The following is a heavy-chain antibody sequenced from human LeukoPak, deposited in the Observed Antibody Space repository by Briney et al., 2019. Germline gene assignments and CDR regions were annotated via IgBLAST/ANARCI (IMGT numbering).Heavy chain of an antibody. J-gene: IGHJ4*02. V-gene: IGHV2-5*01. CDR1: GFSLTTGGVA. CDR3: AHRVSSGFDY. Sequence: ESGPTLVKPTQTLTLTCTFSGFSLTTGGVAVGWIRQPPGKALEWLALIYGNDDKRYSPSLKSRLTISKDISKNQVVLTMTNMDPVDTATYYCAHRVSSGFDYWGQGTLVTVSS. CDR2: IYGNDDK. D-gene: IGHD6-25*01.